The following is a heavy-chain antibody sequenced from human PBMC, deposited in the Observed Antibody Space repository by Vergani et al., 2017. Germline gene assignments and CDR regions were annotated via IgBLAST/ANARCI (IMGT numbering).Heavy chain of an antibody. D-gene: IGHD3-10*01. CDR3: ARSLNYYGSGRGWFDP. CDR1: GGSFSGYY. Sequence: QVQLQQWGAGLFKPSETLSLTCAVYGGSFSGYYWGWIRQPPGKGLGWIGEINHSGSTKYNPSLKSRVTISVDTTKNQFSLKLSSVTAADTAVYYCARSLNYYGSGRGWFDPWGQGTLVTVSS. J-gene: IGHJ5*02. V-gene: IGHV4-34*01. CDR2: INHSGST.